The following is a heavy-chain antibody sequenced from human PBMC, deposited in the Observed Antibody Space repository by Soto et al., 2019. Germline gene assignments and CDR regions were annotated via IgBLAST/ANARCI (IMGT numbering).Heavy chain of an antibody. Sequence: EVQLLESGGGLVPPGGSLRLSCTASRSTLSRYGMTWVRQGPSKGLEWVSTITASGAGTYYTDSVKGRFTISRDNSKNTLYLQLNNLRAEDTAIYYCTTDPNRDFRGAFDNWGQGTMVTVSS. CDR2: ITASGAGT. J-gene: IGHJ3*02. D-gene: IGHD2-8*01. CDR3: TTDPNRDFRGAFDN. V-gene: IGHV3-23*01. CDR1: RSTLSRYG.